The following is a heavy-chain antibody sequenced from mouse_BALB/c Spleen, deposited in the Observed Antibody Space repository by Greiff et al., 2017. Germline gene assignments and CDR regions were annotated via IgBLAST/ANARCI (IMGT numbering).Heavy chain of an antibody. CDR2: ISDGGSYT. CDR3: ARDHGSRMDY. V-gene: IGHV5-4*02. Sequence: EVKVVESGGGLVKPGGSLKLSCAASGFTFSDYYLYWVRQTPEKWLEWVATISDGGSYTYYPDSVKGRFTISSDNAKDKLYLKMSSLKSENTAMYYCARDHGSRMDYWGQGTAVTGSS. CDR1: GFTFSDYY. D-gene: IGHD1-1*01. J-gene: IGHJ4*01.